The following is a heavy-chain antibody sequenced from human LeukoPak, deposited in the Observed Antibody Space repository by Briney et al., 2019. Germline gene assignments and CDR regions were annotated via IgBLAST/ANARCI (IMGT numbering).Heavy chain of an antibody. D-gene: IGHD6-19*01. V-gene: IGHV3-23*01. CDR3: ARAGTQQWLLYAGVY. CDR2: ISGSGGST. J-gene: IGHJ4*02. CDR1: GFTFSSYA. Sequence: GGSLRLSCAASGFTFSSYAMSWVRQAPGKGLEWVSAISGSGGSTYYADSVKGRFTISRDNSKNTLYLQMNSLRAEDTAVYYCARAGTQQWLLYAGVYWGQGTPVTVSS.